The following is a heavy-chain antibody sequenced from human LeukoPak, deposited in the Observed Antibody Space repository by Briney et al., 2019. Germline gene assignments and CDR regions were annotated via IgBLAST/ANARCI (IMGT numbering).Heavy chain of an antibody. CDR1: GYTFTSYY. CDR2: INPTGGST. Sequence: ASVKVSCKASGYTFTSYYMHWVRQAPGQGLEWMGLINPTGGSTGYAQKFQGRVTMTRNTSISTAYMELSSLRSEDTAVYYCARNLLDIADPWESSGYWGQGTLVTVSS. J-gene: IGHJ4*02. D-gene: IGHD5-12*01. CDR3: ARNLLDIADPWESSGY. V-gene: IGHV1-46*01.